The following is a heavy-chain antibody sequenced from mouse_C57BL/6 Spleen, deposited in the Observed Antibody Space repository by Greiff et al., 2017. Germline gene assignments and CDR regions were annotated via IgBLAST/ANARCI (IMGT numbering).Heavy chain of an antibody. CDR1: GYTFTDYY. Sequence: EVQLQQSGPELVKPGASVKISCKASGYTFTDYYMNWVKQSHGKSLEWIGDINPNNGGTSYNQKFKGKATLTVDTSSSTAYMELRSLTSEDSAVYYCARSDGSYFDYWGQGTTLTVSA. D-gene: IGHD1-1*02. CDR2: INPNNGGT. J-gene: IGHJ2*01. V-gene: IGHV1-26*01. CDR3: ARSDGSYFDY.